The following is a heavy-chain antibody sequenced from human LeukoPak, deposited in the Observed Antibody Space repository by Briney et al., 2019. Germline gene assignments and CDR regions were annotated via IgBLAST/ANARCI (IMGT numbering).Heavy chain of an antibody. CDR1: GYTFTSYG. CDR2: ISAYNGNT. J-gene: IGHJ6*02. V-gene: IGHV1-18*01. CDR3: ARGPPGNGVRYFDWLFSNYYYYGMDV. Sequence: ASVKVSCKASGYTFTSYGISWVRQAPGQGLEWMGWISAYNGNTNYAQKLQGRVTMTTDTSTSTAYMGLRSLRSDDTAVYYCARGPPGNGVRYFDWLFSNYYYYGMDVWGQGTTVTVSS. D-gene: IGHD3-9*01.